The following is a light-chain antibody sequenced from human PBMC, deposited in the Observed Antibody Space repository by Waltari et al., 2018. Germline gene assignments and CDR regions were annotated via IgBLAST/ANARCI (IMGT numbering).Light chain of an antibody. CDR3: SSYTSSSTLI. J-gene: IGLJ2*01. Sequence: QSALTQPASVSGSPGQSITISCTGTSSDVGGYNYVSWYQQHPGKAPRLMIYDVSNRPSGVSNRCAGSKSGNTASLTISGLQAEDEADYHCSSYTSSSTLIFGGGTKLTVL. V-gene: IGLV2-14*03. CDR1: SSDVGGYNY. CDR2: DVS.